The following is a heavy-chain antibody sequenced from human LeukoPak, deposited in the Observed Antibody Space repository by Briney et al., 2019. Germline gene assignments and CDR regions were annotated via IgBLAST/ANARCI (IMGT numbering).Heavy chain of an antibody. D-gene: IGHD3-10*01. V-gene: IGHV4-34*01. CDR2: INHSGST. CDR3: ARRRFGYYMDV. Sequence: SETLSLTCAVYGGSFSGYYWSWIRQPPGKGLEWIGEINHSGSTNYNPSLKSRVTISVDTSKNQFSLKLSSVTAADTAVYYCARRRFGYYMDVWGKGTTVTVSS. J-gene: IGHJ6*03. CDR1: GGSFSGYY.